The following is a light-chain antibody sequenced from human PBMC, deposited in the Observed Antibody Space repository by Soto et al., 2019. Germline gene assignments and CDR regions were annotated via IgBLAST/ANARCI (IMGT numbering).Light chain of an antibody. Sequence: QSVLTHPHSASGTPGQRVTISCSGSSSNIGSNSVHWFQQVPGTAPKPLIYSSNQRPSGVPERFSGSKSGTSASLAISGLQSEDEADYYCAAWDDSLNGHIFGTGTKVTVL. J-gene: IGLJ1*01. CDR3: AAWDDSLNGHI. CDR1: SSNIGSNS. CDR2: SSN. V-gene: IGLV1-44*01.